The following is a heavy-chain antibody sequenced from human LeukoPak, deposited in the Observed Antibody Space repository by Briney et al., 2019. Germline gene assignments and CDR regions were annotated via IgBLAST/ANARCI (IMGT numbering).Heavy chain of an antibody. CDR1: GFTFSNSW. CDR3: ARDSGYSTSTTFY. Sequence: GGSLRHSCAASGFTFSNSWMHWVRQAPGKGLVWVSHISSDGSSTSYADSVKGRFTISRDNAKNTLYLQMNSLRADDTAVYYCARDSGYSTSTTFYWGQGTLVTVSS. J-gene: IGHJ4*02. D-gene: IGHD6-13*01. CDR2: ISSDGSST. V-gene: IGHV3-74*01.